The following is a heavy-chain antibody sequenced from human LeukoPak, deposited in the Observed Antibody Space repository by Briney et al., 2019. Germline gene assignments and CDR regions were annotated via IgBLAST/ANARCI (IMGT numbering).Heavy chain of an antibody. CDR3: ARAFLDGLDI. V-gene: IGHV3-11*04. J-gene: IGHJ3*02. CDR2: ISSSGNAI. CDR1: GFTFSDYF. D-gene: IGHD2/OR15-2a*01. Sequence: PGGSLRLPCAASGFTFSDYFMTWIRQAPGKGLEWISYISSSGNAIYHADSVKGRFTISRDNAKNSLYLQLNSLRAEDTAVYYCARAFLDGLDIWGQGTMVTVSS.